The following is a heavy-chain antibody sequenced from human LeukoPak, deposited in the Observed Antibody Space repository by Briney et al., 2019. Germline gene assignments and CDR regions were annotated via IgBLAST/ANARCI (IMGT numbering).Heavy chain of an antibody. V-gene: IGHV3-20*04. CDR1: GFTFDDYG. CDR2: INWNGGST. Sequence: PGGSLRLSCAASGFTFDDYGMSWVRQVPGKGLEWVSGINWNGGSTGFADSVKGRFTISRDNAKKSLYLQMNSLRAEDTTLFYCARASGKDRFYWYLDLWGRGTPVTVSS. D-gene: IGHD3-3*01. CDR3: ARASGKDRFYWYLDL. J-gene: IGHJ2*01.